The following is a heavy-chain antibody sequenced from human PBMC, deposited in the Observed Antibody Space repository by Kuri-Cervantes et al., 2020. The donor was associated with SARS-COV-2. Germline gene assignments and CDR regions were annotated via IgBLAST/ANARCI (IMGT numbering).Heavy chain of an antibody. J-gene: IGHJ6*02. V-gene: IGHV4-39*01. CDR1: GGSISSSSYY. Sequence: SETLSLTCTVSGGSISSSSYYWGWIRQPPGKGLEWIGSIYYSGSTYYNPSLKSRVTISVDTSKNQFSLKLSSVTAADTAVYYCARGAAVPAPLRGFDYYYYYGMDVWGQGTTVTVSS. D-gene: IGHD2-2*02. CDR3: ARGAAVPAPLRGFDYYYYYGMDV. CDR2: IYYSGST.